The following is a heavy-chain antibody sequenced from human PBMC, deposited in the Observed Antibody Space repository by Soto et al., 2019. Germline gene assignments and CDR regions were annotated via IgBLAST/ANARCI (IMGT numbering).Heavy chain of an antibody. CDR1: GGTFSTYA. D-gene: IGHD6-19*01. CDR2: IIPIFGTA. Sequence: QVQLVQSGAAVKKPGSSVKVSCKASGGTFSTYAISWVRQAPGQGLEWMGGIIPIFGTANYAQKFQGRVTITPDEYTRTANRELSSLGSEDTAVYYCGQTLGLAVAGPGRFDLWGRGTLVTVSS. V-gene: IGHV1-69*05. J-gene: IGHJ2*01. CDR3: GQTLGLAVAGPGRFDL.